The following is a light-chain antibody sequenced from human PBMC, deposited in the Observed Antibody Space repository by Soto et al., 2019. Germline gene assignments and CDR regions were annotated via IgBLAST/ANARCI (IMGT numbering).Light chain of an antibody. CDR3: QQYINHPYT. Sequence: DIQMTQSPSSLSASVGDTVTITCRASRGINNYLAWFQQRPGKAPRSLIYAASSLQSGVPWRFSGSGCGTDFTLTITNLQPEDFATYYCQQYINHPYTFGQGTTLGIK. CDR1: RGINNY. V-gene: IGKV1-16*01. CDR2: AAS. J-gene: IGKJ2*01.